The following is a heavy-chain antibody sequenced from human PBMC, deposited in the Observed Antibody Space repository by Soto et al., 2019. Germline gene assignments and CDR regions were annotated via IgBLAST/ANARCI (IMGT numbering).Heavy chain of an antibody. J-gene: IGHJ5*02. CDR2: INPSGGST. D-gene: IGHD3-3*01. Sequence: QVQLVQSGAEVKKPGASVKVSCKASGYTFTSYYMHWVRQAPGQGLEWMGIINPSGGSTSYAQKFQGRVTMTRDTSTSTVYMGLSSLRSGDTAVYYCARDPRYYHFWRGYSPGWFDPWGQGTLVTVSS. V-gene: IGHV1-46*01. CDR1: GYTFTSYY. CDR3: ARDPRYYHFWRGYSPGWFDP.